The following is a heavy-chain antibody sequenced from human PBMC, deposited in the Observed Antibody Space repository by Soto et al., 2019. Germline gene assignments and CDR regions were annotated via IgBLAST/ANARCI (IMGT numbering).Heavy chain of an antibody. CDR3: ASLPYPVWQWLED. V-gene: IGHV1-69*12. CDR2: IIPIFGTA. Sequence: QVQLVQSGAEVKKPGSSVKVSCKASGGTFSSYAISWVRQAPGQGLEWMGGIIPIFGTANYAQKFQGRVTCTADESKSPADMGLSSLRSEYTAVYYCASLPYPVWQWLEDWGQGTLVTVSS. J-gene: IGHJ1*01. D-gene: IGHD6-19*01. CDR1: GGTFSSYA.